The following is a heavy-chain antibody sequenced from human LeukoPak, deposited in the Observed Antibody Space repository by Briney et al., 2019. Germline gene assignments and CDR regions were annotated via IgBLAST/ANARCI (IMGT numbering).Heavy chain of an antibody. CDR3: ARELSVAGITYFDY. J-gene: IGHJ4*02. Sequence: SETLSLTCTVSGGSISSSSYYWGWIRQPPGKGLEWIGSIYYSGSTYYNPSLKSRVTISVDTSKNQVSLKLSSVTAADTAVYYCARELSVAGITYFDYWGQGTLVTVSS. V-gene: IGHV4-39*07. CDR1: GGSISSSSYY. D-gene: IGHD6-19*01. CDR2: IYYSGST.